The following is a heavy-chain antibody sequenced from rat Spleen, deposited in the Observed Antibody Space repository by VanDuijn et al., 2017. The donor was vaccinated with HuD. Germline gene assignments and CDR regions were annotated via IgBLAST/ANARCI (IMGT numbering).Heavy chain of an antibody. J-gene: IGHJ4*01. V-gene: IGHV5-25*01. CDR3: ARLRPPYWYVMDA. CDR2: ISSGGGNT. D-gene: IGHD3-1*01. Sequence: EVHLVESDGGLVQPGGSLNLSCAASGFTFSAYYMAWVRQAPTKGLEGVTFISSGGGNTYYRDSVKGRFTISRDNAKNTLYLQMDSLRSEDTATYYCARLRPPYWYVMDAWGQGASVTVSS. CDR1: GFTFSAYY.